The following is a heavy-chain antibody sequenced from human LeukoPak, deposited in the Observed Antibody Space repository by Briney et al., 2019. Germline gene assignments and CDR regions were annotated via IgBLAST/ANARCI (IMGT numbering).Heavy chain of an antibody. V-gene: IGHV3-30-3*01. J-gene: IGHJ6*02. CDR3: ARDGEKWELSDGMDV. CDR1: GGTFSSYA. Sequence: SCKASGGTFSSYAMHWVRQAPGKGLEWVAVISCDGSNKYYADSVKGRFTISRDNSKNTLYLQMNSLRAEDTAVYYCARDGEKWELSDGMDVWGQGTTVTVSS. D-gene: IGHD1-26*01. CDR2: ISCDGSNK.